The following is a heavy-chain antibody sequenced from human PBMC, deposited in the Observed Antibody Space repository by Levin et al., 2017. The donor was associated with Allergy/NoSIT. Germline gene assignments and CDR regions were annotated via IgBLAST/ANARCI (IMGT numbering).Heavy chain of an antibody. CDR1: GFTFDDYG. CDR3: ARDGLYYDSSGYHDY. CDR2: INWNGGST. D-gene: IGHD3-22*01. J-gene: IGHJ4*02. Sequence: LSLTCAASGFTFDDYGMSWVRQAPGKGLEWVSGINWNGGSTGYADSVKGRFTISRDNAKNSLYLQMNSLRAEDTALYYCARDGLYYDSSGYHDYWGQGTLVTVSS. V-gene: IGHV3-20*04.